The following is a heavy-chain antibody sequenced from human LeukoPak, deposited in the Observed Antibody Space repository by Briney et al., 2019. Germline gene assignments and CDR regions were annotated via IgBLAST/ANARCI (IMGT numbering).Heavy chain of an antibody. D-gene: IGHD6-6*01. V-gene: IGHV1-69*05. Sequence: GASVKVSCKASGGTFSNYAINWVRQAPGQGLEWMGGIIPIFDTANYAQNLQGRVTITTDESTTTAYMELSSLRSEDTAVYYCATTPFEYSGSSAPVFRGLRGPFDYWGQGTLVTVSS. J-gene: IGHJ4*02. CDR1: GGTFSNYA. CDR3: ATTPFEYSGSSAPVFRGLRGPFDY. CDR2: IIPIFDTA.